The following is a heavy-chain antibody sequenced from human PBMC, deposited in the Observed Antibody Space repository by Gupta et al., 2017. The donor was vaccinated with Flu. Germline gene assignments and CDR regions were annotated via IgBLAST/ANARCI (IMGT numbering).Heavy chain of an antibody. V-gene: IGHV3-48*04. J-gene: IGHJ4*02. CDR3: ARARLFTDVRYFAP. CDR2: VTSNRKI. Sequence: QAPGKGLDLVVNIIVTSNRKIYHSRSVKGRFTASRDDADNCQYLHMNRLRAEDTAVYYCARARLFTDVRYFAPWGQGTQFTVSS. D-gene: IGHD6-6*01.